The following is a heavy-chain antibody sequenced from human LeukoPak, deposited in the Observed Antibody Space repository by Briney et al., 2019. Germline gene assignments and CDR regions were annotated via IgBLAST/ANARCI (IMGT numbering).Heavy chain of an antibody. CDR2: IYSGGST. CDR3: AKDRGRYNWNYCCFDY. J-gene: IGHJ4*02. V-gene: IGHV3-53*01. D-gene: IGHD1-7*01. CDR1: GLTVSSNY. Sequence: GGSLRLSCAASGLTVSSNYMNWVRQAPGKGLEWVSVIYSGGSTYYADSVKGRFTISRDNSKDTLYLQMNSLRAEDTAVYYCAKDRGRYNWNYCCFDYWGQGTLVTVSS.